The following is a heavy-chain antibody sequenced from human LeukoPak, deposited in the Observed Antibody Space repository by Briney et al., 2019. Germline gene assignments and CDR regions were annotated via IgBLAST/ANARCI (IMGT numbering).Heavy chain of an antibody. Sequence: SETLSLTCAVYGGSFSGYYWTWIRQSPGKGLEWIGEINHSGSSSYNPSLKSRVTISVDTSKNHFSLKLSSVTAADTAMYYCARPHSGTVNASTYGVIDYWGQGTLVTVSS. CDR2: INHSGSS. D-gene: IGHD2-8*01. V-gene: IGHV4-34*01. CDR3: ARPHSGTVNASTYGVIDY. J-gene: IGHJ4*02. CDR1: GGSFSGYY.